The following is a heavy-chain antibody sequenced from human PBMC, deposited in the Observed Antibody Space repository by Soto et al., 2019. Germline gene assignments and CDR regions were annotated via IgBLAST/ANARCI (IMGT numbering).Heavy chain of an antibody. CDR1: GGSISSSSYY. D-gene: IGHD2-2*01. CDR2: IYYSGST. J-gene: IGHJ6*04. Sequence: QLQLQESGPGLVKPSETLSLTCTVSGGSISSSSYYWGWIRQPPGKGLEWIGSIYYSGSTYYNPSLKCQVTISVDTSKNQFSLKLSSVTAADTAVYYCARLDCSSTSCLMDVWGKGTTVTVSS. V-gene: IGHV4-39*01. CDR3: ARLDCSSTSCLMDV.